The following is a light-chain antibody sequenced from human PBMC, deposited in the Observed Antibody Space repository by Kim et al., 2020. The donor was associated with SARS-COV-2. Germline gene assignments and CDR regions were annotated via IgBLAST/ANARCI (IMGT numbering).Light chain of an antibody. V-gene: IGLV3-21*04. CDR2: YDT. CDR3: QVWDSSSGHYV. CDR1: NIGRKS. Sequence: APGETARITCEGNNIGRKSVHWYQQKPGQAPVLVIYYDTGRPSGIPERLSGSNSGNTATVTISRVEAGDEADYFCQVWDSSSGHYVFGTGTKVTVL. J-gene: IGLJ1*01.